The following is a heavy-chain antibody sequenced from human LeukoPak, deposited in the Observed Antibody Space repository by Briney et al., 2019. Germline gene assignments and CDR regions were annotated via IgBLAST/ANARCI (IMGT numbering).Heavy chain of an antibody. Sequence: GGSLRLSCAASGFTFNQYVIHWARQAPGRGLEWVSSVDGGGGGTYYADSVKGRFTISRDNSKDTLYLQMNGLRAEDTAVYFCAKQSAGSAAWYSLHYDFWGQGTLVTVSS. D-gene: IGHD6-13*01. CDR3: AKQSAGSAAWYSLHYDF. CDR1: GFTFNQYV. V-gene: IGHV3-23*01. J-gene: IGHJ4*02. CDR2: VDGGGGGT.